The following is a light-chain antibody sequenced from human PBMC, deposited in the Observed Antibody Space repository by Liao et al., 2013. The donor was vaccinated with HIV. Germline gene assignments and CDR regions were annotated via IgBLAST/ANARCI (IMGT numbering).Light chain of an antibody. CDR1: NIGRKS. J-gene: IGLJ2*01. V-gene: IGLV3-21*01. CDR3: QAWDSSTVV. CDR2: SDS. Sequence: SYVLTQPPSVSVAPGQTATLSCGGSNIGRKSVRWYQQKAGRAPMLAIYSDSVRRSGIPERFSGSNSGNTAALTISGTQAMDEGDYYCQAWDSSTVVFGGGTKLTVL.